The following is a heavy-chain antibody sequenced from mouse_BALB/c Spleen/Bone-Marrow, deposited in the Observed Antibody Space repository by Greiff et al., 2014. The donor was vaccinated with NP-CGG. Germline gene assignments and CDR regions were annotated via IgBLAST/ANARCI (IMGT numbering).Heavy chain of an antibody. CDR2: INPSNGGT. J-gene: IGHJ1*01. V-gene: IGHV1S81*02. Sequence: VKLQESGAELVKPGASVKLSCKASGYTFTSYYMYWVKQRPGQGLEWIGEINPSNGGTNFNEKFKSKATLTVDKSSSTAYMQLSNLTSEDSAVYYCTRSDGYYVPHWYFDVWGAGTTVTVSS. CDR1: GYTFTSYY. CDR3: TRSDGYYVPHWYFDV. D-gene: IGHD2-3*01.